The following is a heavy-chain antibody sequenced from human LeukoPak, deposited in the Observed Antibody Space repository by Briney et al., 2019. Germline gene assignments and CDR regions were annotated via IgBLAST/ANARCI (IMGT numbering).Heavy chain of an antibody. J-gene: IGHJ4*02. CDR3: AKDFSSGWYNYFDY. CDR1: GFTFSSYG. CDR2: ISYDGSNK. V-gene: IGHV3-30*18. Sequence: PGGSLRLSCAASGFTFSSYGMHWVRQAPGKGLGWVAVISYDGSNKYYADSVKGRFTISRDNSKNTLYLQMNSLRAEDTAVYYCAKDFSSGWYNYFDYWGQGTLVTVSS. D-gene: IGHD6-19*01.